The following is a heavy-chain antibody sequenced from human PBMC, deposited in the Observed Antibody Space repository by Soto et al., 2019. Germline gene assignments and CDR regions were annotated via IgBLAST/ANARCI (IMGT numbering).Heavy chain of an antibody. CDR2: INPHSGAT. V-gene: IGHV1-2*02. J-gene: IGHJ5*02. CDR3: VSAHALGFSNWFDP. CDR1: GYIFSANY. Sequence: VASVKVSCKASGYIFSANYIHWVRQAPGQGLEWLGWINPHSGATNYAQKFLGRVTMSADTSASTAYMDLARLKSDDTAAYYCVSAHALGFSNWFDPWGRGTLVTVSS. D-gene: IGHD3-10*01.